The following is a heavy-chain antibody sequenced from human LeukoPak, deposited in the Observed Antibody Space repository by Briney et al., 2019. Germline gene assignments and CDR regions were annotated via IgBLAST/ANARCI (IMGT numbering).Heavy chain of an antibody. Sequence: SEILSFSCAVYGGSFSGHYWTWIRQPPGKGLEWIGEFNHSGSTNYNPSLKSRVTISVDTSKNQFSLQLSSVTASDTAVYYCARHSGVYFDWGKRKYYIDYWGQGTLVTVSS. CDR3: ARHSGVYFDWGKRKYYIDY. D-gene: IGHD3-9*01. CDR2: FNHSGST. V-gene: IGHV4-34*01. CDR1: GGSFSGHY. J-gene: IGHJ4*02.